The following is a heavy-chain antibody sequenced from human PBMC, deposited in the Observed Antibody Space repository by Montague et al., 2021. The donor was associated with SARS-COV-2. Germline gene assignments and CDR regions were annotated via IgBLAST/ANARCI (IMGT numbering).Heavy chain of an antibody. Sequence: SETLSLTCTVSGGSVSDYYWTWVRQSAGKGLEWIGRIYSSGNTLYNPSLKSRLTLSLDTANNQFSLQLSSVVAADTAVYYCTRVREDDLGGPGWGHNWFGPWGQGSLVTVSS. J-gene: IGHJ5*02. D-gene: IGHD6-19*01. CDR2: IYSSGNT. CDR1: GGSVSDYY. V-gene: IGHV4-4*07. CDR3: TRVREDDLGGPGWGHNWFGP.